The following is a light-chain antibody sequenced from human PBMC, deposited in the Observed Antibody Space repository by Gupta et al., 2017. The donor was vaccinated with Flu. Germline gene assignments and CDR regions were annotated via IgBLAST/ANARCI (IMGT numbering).Light chain of an antibody. CDR1: QSVSSY. CDR2: DAS. Sequence: TLSLSPGERATLACRASQSVSSYLAWYQQKPGQAPRLLIYDASNRATGSTARFSGSGSGTDFTLTISSLEPEDFAVYYCQQRSNGPPRLTFGGGTKVEIK. V-gene: IGKV3-11*01. CDR3: QQRSNGPPRLT. J-gene: IGKJ4*01.